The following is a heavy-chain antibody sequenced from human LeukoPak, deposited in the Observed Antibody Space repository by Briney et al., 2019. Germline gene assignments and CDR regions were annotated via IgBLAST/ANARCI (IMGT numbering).Heavy chain of an antibody. Sequence: PGGSLRLSCAASGFSFTTYAMHWVRQAPGKGLEWVAVISYDGSNKYYADSVKGRFTISRDNSKNTLYLQMNSLRAEDTAVYYCARDMDHYYGSGSVDYWGQGTLVTVSS. CDR1: GFSFTTYA. J-gene: IGHJ4*02. V-gene: IGHV3-30*19. CDR3: ARDMDHYYGSGSVDY. D-gene: IGHD3-10*01. CDR2: ISYDGSNK.